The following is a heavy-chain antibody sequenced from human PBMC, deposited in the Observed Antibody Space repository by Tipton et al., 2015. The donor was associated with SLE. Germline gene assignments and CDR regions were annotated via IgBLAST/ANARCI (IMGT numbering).Heavy chain of an antibody. D-gene: IGHD4-17*01. CDR3: ATYGAFVYMDV. J-gene: IGHJ6*03. CDR2: IYYSGRA. Sequence: TLSLTCAVSGGSITSSGYSWSWIRQPPGKGLEWIGYIYYSGRASYNPSLRSRVTMSVDRSNNQFSLKLSSVTAADTAVYYCATYGAFVYMDVWGKGTTVTVSS. CDR1: GGSITSSGYS. V-gene: IGHV4-30-2*01.